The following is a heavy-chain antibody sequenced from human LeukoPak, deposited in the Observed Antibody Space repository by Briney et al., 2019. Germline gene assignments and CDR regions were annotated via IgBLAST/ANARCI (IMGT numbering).Heavy chain of an antibody. CDR1: GGSISSSGYY. Sequence: SETLSLTCTVSGGSISSSGYYWVWIRQPPGKGLEWIGSIYYTGSTYYNPSLRSRVTISVDTSKNQFSLKLSSVTAADTAVYYCARRGDILTGYPYYFDYWGRGTLVTVSS. CDR2: IYYTGST. D-gene: IGHD3-9*01. CDR3: ARRGDILTGYPYYFDY. V-gene: IGHV4-39*01. J-gene: IGHJ4*02.